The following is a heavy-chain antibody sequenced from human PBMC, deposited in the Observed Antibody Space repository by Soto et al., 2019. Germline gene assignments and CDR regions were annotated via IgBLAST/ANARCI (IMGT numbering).Heavy chain of an antibody. CDR3: VTDAPSTLGCAS. CDR1: GYTLNSYH. J-gene: IGHJ5*01. CDR2: IKPDGLIT. D-gene: IGHD4-17*01. Sequence: QVQLVQSGAEVKKPGASVNVACKASGYTLNSYHIHWVRQAPGQGLEWMGIIKPDGLITIYAQQXXRXXTMPSDTSASTVYMELRRLRHQEPGMYYCVTDAPSTLGCASWGQGTLVTVSS. V-gene: IGHV1-46*02.